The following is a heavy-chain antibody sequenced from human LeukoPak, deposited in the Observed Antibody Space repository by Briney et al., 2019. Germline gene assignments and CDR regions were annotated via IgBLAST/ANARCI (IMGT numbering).Heavy chain of an antibody. J-gene: IGHJ4*02. V-gene: IGHV1-69*04. CDR1: GGTFSSYA. Sequence: GASVKVSCKASGGTFSSYAISWVRQAPGQGLEWMGRIIPILGIANYAQKFQGRVTITADKSTSTAYMELSSLRSEDTAVYYCAGAYYVRGVTIDYWGQGTLVTVSS. CDR2: IIPILGIA. D-gene: IGHD3-10*02. CDR3: AGAYYVRGVTIDY.